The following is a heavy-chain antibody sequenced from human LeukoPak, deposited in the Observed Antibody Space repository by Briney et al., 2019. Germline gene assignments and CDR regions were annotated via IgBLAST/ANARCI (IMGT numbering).Heavy chain of an antibody. D-gene: IGHD3-22*01. V-gene: IGHV1-69*04. CDR3: ASPSGYSSLFGY. CDR1: GGTFSSYA. J-gene: IGHJ4*02. CDR2: IIPILGIA. Sequence: ASVKVSCKASGGTFSSYAISWVRQAPGQGLEWMGRIIPILGIANYAQKFQGRVTITADKSTSTAYMELSSLRSEDTAVYYCASPSGYSSLFGYWGQGTLVTVSS.